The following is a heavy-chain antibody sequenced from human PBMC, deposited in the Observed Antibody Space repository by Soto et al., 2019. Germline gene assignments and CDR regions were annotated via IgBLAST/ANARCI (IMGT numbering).Heavy chain of an antibody. CDR3: ARGQDSSSPDYYYYYGMDV. V-gene: IGHV4-59*01. CDR2: IYYSGST. D-gene: IGHD6-6*01. CDR1: GGSISSYY. J-gene: IGHJ6*02. Sequence: SETLSLTCTVSGGSISSYYWSWIRQPPGKGLEWIGYIYYSGSTNYNPSLKSRVTISVDTSKNQFSLKLSSVTAADTAVYYCARGQDSSSPDYYYYYGMDVWGQGTTVTVSS.